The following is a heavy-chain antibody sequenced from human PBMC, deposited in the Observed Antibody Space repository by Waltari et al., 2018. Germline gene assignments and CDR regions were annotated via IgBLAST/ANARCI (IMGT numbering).Heavy chain of an antibody. CDR3: TAQNWNDVDYFDY. CDR2: IKSKTDGGTT. V-gene: IGHV3-15*01. J-gene: IGHJ4*02. D-gene: IGHD1-1*01. CDR1: GFTFSNAW. Sequence: EVQLVESGGGLVKPGGSLRLSCAASGFTFSNAWMSWVRQAPGKGLEWVGRIKSKTDGGTTDYAAHVKGRFTISRDDSKNTLYLQMNSLKTEDTAVYYCTAQNWNDVDYFDYWGQGTLVTVSS.